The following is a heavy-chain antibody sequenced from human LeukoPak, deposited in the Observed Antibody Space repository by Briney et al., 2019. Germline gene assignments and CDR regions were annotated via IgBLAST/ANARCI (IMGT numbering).Heavy chain of an antibody. V-gene: IGHV3-23*01. CDR2: ISGSGGST. J-gene: IGHJ4*02. Sequence: GESLKISCAASGFTFSSYAMSWVRQAPGKGLEWVSAISGSGGSTYYADSVKGRFTISRDNSRNTLYLQMNSLRAEDTAVYYCAKLDSGSYGSLFDYWGQGTLVTVSS. CDR3: AKLDSGSYGSLFDY. D-gene: IGHD1-26*01. CDR1: GFTFSSYA.